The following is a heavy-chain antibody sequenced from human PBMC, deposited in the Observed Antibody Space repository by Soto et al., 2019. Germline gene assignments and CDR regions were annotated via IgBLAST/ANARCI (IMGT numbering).Heavy chain of an antibody. CDR3: AKDEESVPRIFDY. CDR2: ISGSGGRT. V-gene: IGHV3-23*01. Sequence: GGSLRLSCAASGFTFSSYAMSWVRQAPGKGLEWVSAISGSGGRTYYADSVKGRFTISRDNSKNTLFLQMNSLRAEDTAVYYCAKDEESVPRIFDYWGQGTLVTVSS. CDR1: GFTFSSYA. D-gene: IGHD2-15*01. J-gene: IGHJ4*02.